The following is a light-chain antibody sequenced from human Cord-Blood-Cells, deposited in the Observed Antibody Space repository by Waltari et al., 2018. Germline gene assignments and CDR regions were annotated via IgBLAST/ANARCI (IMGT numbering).Light chain of an antibody. Sequence: DIQMTQSPSSLSASVGDRVTITCRASQSISSYLNWYQQKPGEAPKLLIYAASSLQSGVPSRVSGSGSGTDFALTISSLQPEDVATYYGQQSYSTPYTFGQGTKLEIK. CDR2: AAS. J-gene: IGKJ2*01. CDR1: QSISSY. V-gene: IGKV1-39*01. CDR3: QQSYSTPYT.